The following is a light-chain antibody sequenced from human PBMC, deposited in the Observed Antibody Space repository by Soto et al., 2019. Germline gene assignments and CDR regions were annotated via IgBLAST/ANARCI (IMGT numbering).Light chain of an antibody. CDR1: SSNVGGNP. CDR3: ASWDHRLLGPG. CDR2: TNT. V-gene: IGLV1-44*01. Sequence: QSALTQPPSASGTPGQRVTISCSGSSSNVGGNPVNWYQHVPTTAPKLLIYTNTQRPSGVPDRFSGSKSGTSASLAISGLQSEDEAYYFCASWDHRLLGPGFATGTKV. J-gene: IGLJ1*01.